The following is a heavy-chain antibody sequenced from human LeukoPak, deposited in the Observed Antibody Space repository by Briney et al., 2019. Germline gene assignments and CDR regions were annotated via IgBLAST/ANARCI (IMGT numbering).Heavy chain of an antibody. CDR3: ARGTVYSSGWFHNDD. Sequence: GGSLRLSCAASGFTVSSNYMSWVRQAPGKGLEWVSVIYSGGSTYHADSVKGRFTISRDNSKNTLYLQMNSLRAEDTAVYYCARGTVYSSGWFHNDDWGQGTLVTVSS. J-gene: IGHJ4*02. CDR1: GFTVSSNY. V-gene: IGHV3-53*01. D-gene: IGHD6-19*01. CDR2: IYSGGST.